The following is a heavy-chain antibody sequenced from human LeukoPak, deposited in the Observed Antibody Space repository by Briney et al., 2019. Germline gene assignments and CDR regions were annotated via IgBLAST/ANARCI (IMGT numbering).Heavy chain of an antibody. CDR2: IYYSGST. Sequence: SETLSLTCTVSGGSISSYYWSWIRQPPGKGLEWIGYIYYSGSTNYNPSLKSRVTISLDTSKNQLSLKLSSVTAADTAVYYCARVPSRDCSSTSCYYYYYMDVWGKGTTVTVSS. D-gene: IGHD2-2*01. CDR1: GGSISSYY. CDR3: ARVPSRDCSSTSCYYYYYMDV. J-gene: IGHJ6*03. V-gene: IGHV4-59*01.